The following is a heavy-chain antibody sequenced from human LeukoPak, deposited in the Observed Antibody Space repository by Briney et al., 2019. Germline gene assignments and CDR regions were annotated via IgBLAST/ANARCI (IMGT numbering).Heavy chain of an antibody. CDR2: ISSSSSTI. CDR3: AIASSWDDAFDI. Sequence: PGGSLRLSCAASGFTFSSYSMNWVRQAPGKGLEWVSSISSSSSTIYYADSVKGRFTISRDNAKNSLYLQMNSLRAEDTAVYYCAIASSWDDAFDIWGQGTMVTVSS. J-gene: IGHJ3*02. V-gene: IGHV3-48*01. D-gene: IGHD6-13*01. CDR1: GFTFSSYS.